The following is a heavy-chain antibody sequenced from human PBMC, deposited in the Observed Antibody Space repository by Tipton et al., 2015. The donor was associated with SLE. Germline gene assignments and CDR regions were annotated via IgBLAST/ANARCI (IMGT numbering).Heavy chain of an antibody. Sequence: SLRLSCAASGFTFSSYWMSWVRQAPGKGLEWVANIKQDGSERYYVDSVKGRFTISRDNAKNSLYLQMNSLRAEDTAVYYCARDTKSTSPWYYYHYMDVWGKGTTVTVSS. D-gene: IGHD2-2*01. J-gene: IGHJ6*03. CDR1: GFTFSSYW. V-gene: IGHV3-7*03. CDR3: ARDTKSTSPWYYYHYMDV. CDR2: IKQDGSER.